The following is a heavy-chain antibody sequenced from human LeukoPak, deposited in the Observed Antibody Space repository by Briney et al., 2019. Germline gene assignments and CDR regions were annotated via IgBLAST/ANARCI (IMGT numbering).Heavy chain of an antibody. CDR3: ATDLIAAAVFNY. V-gene: IGHV1-18*01. D-gene: IGHD6-13*01. J-gene: IGHJ4*02. Sequence: ASVKVSCKASGYTFTSYGISWVRQAPGQGLEWMGWISAYNGNTNYAQKFQGRVTMTEDTSTDTAYMELSSLRSEDTAVYYCATDLIAAAVFNYWGQGTLVTVSS. CDR1: GYTFTSYG. CDR2: ISAYNGNT.